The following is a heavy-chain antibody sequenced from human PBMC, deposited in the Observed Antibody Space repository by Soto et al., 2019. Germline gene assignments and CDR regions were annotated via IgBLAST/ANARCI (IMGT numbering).Heavy chain of an antibody. CDR3: ARDKITGLFDY. Sequence: QVQLQQWGAGLLKPSETLSLTCAVYGGSFSGYDWTWIRQPPGTGLEWIGEINHSGSTNYNPSLKSRVTISVDTSKKQFSLKLTSVTAAVTAVYYCARDKITGLFDYWGQGTLVTVSS. CDR2: INHSGST. CDR1: GGSFSGYD. V-gene: IGHV4-34*01. J-gene: IGHJ4*02. D-gene: IGHD2-8*02.